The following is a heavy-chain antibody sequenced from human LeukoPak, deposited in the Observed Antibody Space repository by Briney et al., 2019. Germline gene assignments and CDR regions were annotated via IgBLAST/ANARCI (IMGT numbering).Heavy chain of an antibody. D-gene: IGHD6-19*01. CDR2: INPNSGGT. V-gene: IGHV1-2*02. CDR1: GYTFTDYY. CDR3: ARGVSSGWYRYFDY. Sequence: ASMKVSCKASGYTFTDYYVNWVRQAPGQGLEWMGWINPNSGGTNYAQKFQGRVTMTRDTSISTAYMELSRLRSDDTAVYYCARGVSSGWYRYFDYWGQGTLVTVSS. J-gene: IGHJ4*02.